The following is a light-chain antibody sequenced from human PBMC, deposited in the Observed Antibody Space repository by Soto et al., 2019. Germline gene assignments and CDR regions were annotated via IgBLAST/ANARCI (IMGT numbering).Light chain of an antibody. CDR3: QQYYSYPPIT. V-gene: IGKV1-8*01. J-gene: IGKJ5*01. CDR1: QGISSY. CDR2: AAS. Sequence: AIRMTQSPSSFSASTGDRVTITCRASQGISSYLAWYQQKPGKAPKLLIYAASTLQSGVPSRFSGSGSGTDFTLTISCLQCEDFATYYCQQYYSYPPITFGQGTRLEIK.